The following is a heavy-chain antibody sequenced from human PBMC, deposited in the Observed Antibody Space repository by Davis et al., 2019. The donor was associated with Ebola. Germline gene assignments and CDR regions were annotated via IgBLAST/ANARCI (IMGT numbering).Heavy chain of an antibody. CDR1: GSTFSSYA. V-gene: IGHV3-23*01. D-gene: IGHD3-3*01. J-gene: IGHJ5*02. CDR2: ISGSGGST. CDR3: ARDEPYYDFWSGYWWS. Sequence: GGSLRPSCPASGSTFSSYAMSWVPQAPGKGLEWVSAISGSGGSTYYADSVKGRFTISRDNSKNTLYLQMNSLRAEDTAVYYCARDEPYYDFWSGYWWSWGQGTLVTVSS.